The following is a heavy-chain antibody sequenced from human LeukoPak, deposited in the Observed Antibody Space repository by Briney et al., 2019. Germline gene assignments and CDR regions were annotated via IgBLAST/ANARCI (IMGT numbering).Heavy chain of an antibody. CDR3: ARGYCSSTSCHPLTHIDY. V-gene: IGHV3-30*02. D-gene: IGHD2-2*01. J-gene: IGHJ4*02. Sequence: GGSLRLSCAASGFTFSSYGMHWVRQAPGKGLEWVAFIRYDGSNKYYADSVKGRFTISRDNSKNTLYLQMNSLRAEDTAVYYCARGYCSSTSCHPLTHIDYWGQGTLVTVSS. CDR2: IRYDGSNK. CDR1: GFTFSSYG.